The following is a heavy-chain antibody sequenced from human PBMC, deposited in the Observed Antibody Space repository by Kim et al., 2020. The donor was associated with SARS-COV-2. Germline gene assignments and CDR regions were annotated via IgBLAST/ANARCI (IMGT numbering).Heavy chain of an antibody. J-gene: IGHJ6*02. D-gene: IGHD3-10*01. Sequence: GGSLRLSCAASGFTFSSYGMHWVRQAPGKGLEWVAVISYDGSNKYYADSVKGRFTISRDNSKNTLYLQMNSLRAEDTAVYYCAVNSGRGYYGMDVWGQGTTVTVFS. CDR1: GFTFSSYG. CDR2: ISYDGSNK. V-gene: IGHV3-30*03. CDR3: AVNSGRGYYGMDV.